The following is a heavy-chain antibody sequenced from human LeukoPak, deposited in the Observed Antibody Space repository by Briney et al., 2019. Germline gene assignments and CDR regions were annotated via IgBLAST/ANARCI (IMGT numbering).Heavy chain of an antibody. CDR2: INHSGST. D-gene: IGHD5-18*01. Sequence: SETLSLTCAVYGGSFSGYYWSWIRQPPGKGLEWIGEINHSGSTNYNPSLKSRVIISVDTSKNQFSLKLSSVTAADTAVYYCARGKTRGYSYGYGYWGQGTLVTVSS. J-gene: IGHJ4*02. CDR3: ARGKTRGYSYGYGY. CDR1: GGSFSGYY. V-gene: IGHV4-34*01.